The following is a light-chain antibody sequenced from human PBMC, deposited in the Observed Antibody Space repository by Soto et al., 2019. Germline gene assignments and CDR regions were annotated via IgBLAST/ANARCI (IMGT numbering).Light chain of an antibody. V-gene: IGKV1-5*03. Sequence: DIQMTQSPSTLSASVGDRVTITCRASQSISSWLAWYQQKPGKAPKLLIYKASSLESGVPSRFSGSGYGTEFTLTTSSLQPDDFATYYCKQYNSYSFGQGTKLEIK. J-gene: IGKJ2*01. CDR2: KAS. CDR1: QSISSW. CDR3: KQYNSYS.